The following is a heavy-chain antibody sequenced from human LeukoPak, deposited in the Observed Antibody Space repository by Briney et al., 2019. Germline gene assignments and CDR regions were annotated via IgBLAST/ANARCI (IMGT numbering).Heavy chain of an antibody. V-gene: IGHV1-18*01. D-gene: IGHD2-2*01. J-gene: IGHJ6*03. CDR2: ISAYNGNT. CDR3: ARDQLPGYYYYYMDV. Sequence: GASVKVSCKASGYTFTSYGISWVRQAPGQGLEWIGWISAYNGNTNYAQKLQGRVTMTTDTSTSTAYMELRSLRSDDTAVYYCARDQLPGYYYYYMDVWGKGTTVTVSS. CDR1: GYTFTSYG.